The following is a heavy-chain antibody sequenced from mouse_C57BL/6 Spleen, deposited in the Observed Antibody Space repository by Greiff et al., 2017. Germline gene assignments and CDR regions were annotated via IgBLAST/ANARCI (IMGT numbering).Heavy chain of an antibody. CDR2: ISDGGSYT. Sequence: EVKVVESGGGLVKPGGSLKLSCAASGFTFSSYAMSWVRQTPEKRLEWVATISDGGSYTYYPDNVKGRFTISRDNAKNNLYLQMSHLKSEDTAMYYCARVITTGYAMDYWGQGTSVTVSS. V-gene: IGHV5-4*03. CDR3: ARVITTGYAMDY. CDR1: GFTFSSYA. D-gene: IGHD2-4*01. J-gene: IGHJ4*01.